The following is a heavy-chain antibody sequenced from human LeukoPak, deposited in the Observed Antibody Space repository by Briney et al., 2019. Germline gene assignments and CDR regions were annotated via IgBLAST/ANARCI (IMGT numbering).Heavy chain of an antibody. CDR2: IYSGGST. J-gene: IGHJ6*02. CDR1: GFTVSSNY. D-gene: IGHD3-3*01. Sequence: GGSLRLSCAASGFTVSSNYMSWVRQAPGKGLEWVSVIYSGGSTYYADSVKGRFTIPRHNSKNTLYLQMNSLRAEDTAVYYCARDGGSRYYYGMDVWGQGTLVTVSS. V-gene: IGHV3-53*04. CDR3: ARDGGSRYYYGMDV.